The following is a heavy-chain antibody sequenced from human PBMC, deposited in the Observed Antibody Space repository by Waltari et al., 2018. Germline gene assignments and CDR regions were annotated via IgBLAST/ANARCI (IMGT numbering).Heavy chain of an antibody. V-gene: IGHV3-7*01. J-gene: IGHJ4*02. CDR2: MKQDGRQK. CDR1: RFPFRSYW. Sequence: EVQLVESGGGLVQPGGSLRLSCAASRFPFRSYWMSWVRQAPGKGLEWVANMKQDGRQKGYVDSVKGRFTISRDNSKNSVYLQMNNLRVEDTAIYYCARDEVGGYFALWGQGTLVTVSS. D-gene: IGHD6-19*01. CDR3: ARDEVGGYFAL.